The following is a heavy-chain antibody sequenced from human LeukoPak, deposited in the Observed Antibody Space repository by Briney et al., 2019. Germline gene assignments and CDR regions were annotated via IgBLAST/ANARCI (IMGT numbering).Heavy chain of an antibody. CDR1: GGSFSGYY. CDR3: ARHFGSGSKKYYFDY. J-gene: IGHJ4*02. Sequence: PSETLSLTCAVYGGSFSGYYWSWIRQPPGKGLEWIGEINHSGSTNHNPSLKSRVTISVDTSKNQFSLKLTSVTAADTAVYYCARHFGSGSKKYYFDYWGQGTLVTVSS. V-gene: IGHV4-34*01. D-gene: IGHD3-10*01. CDR2: INHSGST.